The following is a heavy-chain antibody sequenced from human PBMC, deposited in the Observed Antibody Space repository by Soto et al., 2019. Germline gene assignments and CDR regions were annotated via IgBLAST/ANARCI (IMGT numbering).Heavy chain of an antibody. CDR3: GSVRPSGYVLS. CDR1: GGSLSSYY. V-gene: IGHV4-59*01. D-gene: IGHD6-25*01. Sequence: SETLSLSCTVSGGSLSSYYWTWIRQSPGKGLEWIGYVYFSGNTNYNPSLKSRVTISIDTSKNQFSLRLASVTAADTAFYFCGSVRPSGYVLSWGQGTLVTVSS. J-gene: IGHJ5*02. CDR2: VYFSGNT.